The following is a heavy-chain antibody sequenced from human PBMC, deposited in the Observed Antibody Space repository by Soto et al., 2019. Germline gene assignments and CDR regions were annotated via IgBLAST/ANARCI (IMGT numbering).Heavy chain of an antibody. V-gene: IGHV3-53*04. J-gene: IGHJ4*02. D-gene: IGHD3-10*01. CDR3: VRGRYGSEIH. Sequence: GGSLRLSCAASGFIVSSNYMTWVRQAPGKGLEWVSLLYNGGATHYAASVKGRFTISSHSSQNTMFLQMNSLRTEDTATYYCVRGRYGSEIHWGQGAKVTVSS. CDR1: GFIVSSNY. CDR2: LYNGGAT.